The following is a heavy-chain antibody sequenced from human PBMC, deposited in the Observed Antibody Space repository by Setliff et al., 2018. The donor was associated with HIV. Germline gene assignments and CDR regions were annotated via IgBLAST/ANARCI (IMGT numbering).Heavy chain of an antibody. CDR2: IKPNNGDT. CDR1: GYTFTAYY. V-gene: IGHV1-2*06. Sequence: AASVKVSCKASGYTFTAYYLHWVRQAPGQGLEWMGRIKPNNGDTNYAQKFQGRVTMTRDTSISTAYMELSRLRSDDTAVYYCEREFGAGIRQIVAGEFYYMDVWGKGTTVTVSS. CDR3: EREFGAGIRQIVAGEFYYMDV. D-gene: IGHD5-12*01. J-gene: IGHJ6*03.